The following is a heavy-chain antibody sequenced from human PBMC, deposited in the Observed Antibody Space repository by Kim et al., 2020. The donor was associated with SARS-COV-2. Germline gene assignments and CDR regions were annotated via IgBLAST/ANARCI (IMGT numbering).Heavy chain of an antibody. CDR2: ILYDGSNK. V-gene: IGHV3-30*04. CDR1: GFTFSSYA. Sequence: GGSLRLSCAASGFTFSSYAMHWVRQAPGKGLEWVAVILYDGSNKYYADSVKGRFTISRDNSKNTLYLQMNSLRAEDTAVYYCARDLVASSRLFGGDYWGQGTLVTVSS. CDR3: ARDLVASSRLFGGDY. J-gene: IGHJ4*02. D-gene: IGHD6-13*01.